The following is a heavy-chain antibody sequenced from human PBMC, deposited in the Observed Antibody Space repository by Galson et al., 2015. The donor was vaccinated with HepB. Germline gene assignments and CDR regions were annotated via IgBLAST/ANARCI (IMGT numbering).Heavy chain of an antibody. CDR2: INRSGNI. CDR1: GGSFSGYY. D-gene: IGHD3-10*01. J-gene: IGHJ6*03. Sequence: SETLSLTCAVYGGSFSGYYWTWIRQPPGKGLEWIGDINRSGNINCTPSLKSRVTISLDTSKTQFPLKLRSVTAADTGVYYCARADRGVIIVHHYYYMDVWGKGTTVTVSS. CDR3: ARADRGVIIVHHYYYMDV. V-gene: IGHV4-34*01.